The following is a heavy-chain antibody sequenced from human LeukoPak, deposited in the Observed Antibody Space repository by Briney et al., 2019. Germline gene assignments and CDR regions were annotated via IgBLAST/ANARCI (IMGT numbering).Heavy chain of an antibody. V-gene: IGHV1-69*13. D-gene: IGHD6-19*01. J-gene: IGHJ5*02. CDR2: IIPIFGTA. CDR1: GGTFSSYA. CDR3: ARDPLYSSGGYYSGPRGYNWFDP. Sequence: SVKVSCKASGGTFSSYAISWVRQAPGQGLEWMGGIIPIFGTANYAQKFQGRVTITADESTSTAYMELSSLRSEDTAVYYCARDPLYSSGGYYSGPRGYNWFDPWGQETLVTVSS.